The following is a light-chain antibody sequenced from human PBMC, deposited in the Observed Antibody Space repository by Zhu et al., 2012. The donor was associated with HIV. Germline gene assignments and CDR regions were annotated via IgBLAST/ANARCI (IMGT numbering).Light chain of an antibody. J-gene: IGKJ1*01. Sequence: EIVLTQSPGTLSLSPGERATLSCRASQSVSSNYLAWYQQKPGQAPRLLIYGASTTATGIPDRFSGSGSGTDFTLTISRLEPEDFAVYYCHQYGGSLQKFGQGTKVEIK. V-gene: IGKV3-20*01. CDR1: QSVSSNY. CDR2: GAS. CDR3: HQYGGSLQK.